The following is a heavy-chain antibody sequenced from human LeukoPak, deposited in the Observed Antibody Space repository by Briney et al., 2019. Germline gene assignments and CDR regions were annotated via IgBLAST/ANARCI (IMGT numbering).Heavy chain of an antibody. J-gene: IGHJ4*02. D-gene: IGHD1-26*01. V-gene: IGHV3-66*01. CDR3: RWEPKY. Sequence: GGSLRLSCAASGFTVSNNYMSWVRQTPGKGVEWVSLIYSGGSTYYADSVKGRFTISRDNSKNTLYLQMNSLRAEDTAVYYCRWEPKYWGQGTLVTVSS. CDR2: IYSGGST. CDR1: GFTVSNNY.